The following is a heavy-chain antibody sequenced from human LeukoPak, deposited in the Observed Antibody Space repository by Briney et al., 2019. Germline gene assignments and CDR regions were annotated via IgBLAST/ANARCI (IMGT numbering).Heavy chain of an antibody. Sequence: ASVRVSCKASGYAFTGYYIHWVRQAPGQGPEWMGCIHPRDSSTTYAQKFQGRVTLTSDASINTAFLELTRLTSDDTAIYYCARDLRDWNLWAQGTLVAVSS. J-gene: IGHJ4*02. V-gene: IGHV1-2*02. CDR3: ARDLRDWNL. CDR1: GYAFTGYY. D-gene: IGHD1-7*01. CDR2: IHPRDSST.